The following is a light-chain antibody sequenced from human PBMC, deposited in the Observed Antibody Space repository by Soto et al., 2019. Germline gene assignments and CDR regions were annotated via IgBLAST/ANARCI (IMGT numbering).Light chain of an antibody. V-gene: IGKV3-15*01. CDR1: QNVGSN. J-gene: IGKJ4*01. Sequence: EIVMTQSPAPLSVSPGERATLSCRAGQNVGSNLAWYQQKSGQAPRLLIYGASTRATGFPARFSGSGSGTEFTLTITSLQSEDFAVYYCQQYNTWPRSFGGGTKVEI. CDR2: GAS. CDR3: QQYNTWPRS.